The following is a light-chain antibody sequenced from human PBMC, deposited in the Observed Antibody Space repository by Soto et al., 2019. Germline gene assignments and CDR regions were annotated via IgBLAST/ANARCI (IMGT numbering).Light chain of an antibody. J-gene: IGKJ2*01. CDR3: QQSNSIPHT. V-gene: IGKV1-39*01. CDR2: AAS. Sequence: DIQMTQSPSSLSASVGDRVTITCRASQSISSYLNWYQQKPGKAPKLLIYAASSLQSGFPSRFTGSGSGTAVTLTISSLQPEYFATYYCQQSNSIPHTFGQGTKLEIK. CDR1: QSISSY.